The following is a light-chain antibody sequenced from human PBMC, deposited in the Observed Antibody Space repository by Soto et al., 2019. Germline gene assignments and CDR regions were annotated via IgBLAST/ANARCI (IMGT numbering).Light chain of an antibody. CDR1: SSDVGNYDL. Sequence: QSVLAQPASVSGSPGQSITISCTGTSSDVGNYDLVSWYQHHPGKAPKLMIYEDTKRPSGVSNRFSGSKSGNTASLTISGLQAEDEADYYCCSYAGAHSLYVFGTGTKLTVL. J-gene: IGLJ1*01. CDR3: CSYAGAHSLYV. CDR2: EDT. V-gene: IGLV2-23*01.